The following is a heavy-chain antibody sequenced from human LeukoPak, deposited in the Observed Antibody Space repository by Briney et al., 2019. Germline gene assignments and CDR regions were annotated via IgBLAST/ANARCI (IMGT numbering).Heavy chain of an antibody. CDR3: TNQQWLVGGVDY. D-gene: IGHD6-19*01. CDR1: GFTFSNAW. J-gene: IGHJ4*02. Sequence: GGSLRFSCAASGFTFSNAWMSWVRQAPGKGLEWVGRIKSKTDGGTTDYAAPVKGRFTISRDDSKNTLYLQMNSLKTEDTAVYYCTNQQWLVGGVDYWSQGTLVTVSS. V-gene: IGHV3-15*01. CDR2: IKSKTDGGTT.